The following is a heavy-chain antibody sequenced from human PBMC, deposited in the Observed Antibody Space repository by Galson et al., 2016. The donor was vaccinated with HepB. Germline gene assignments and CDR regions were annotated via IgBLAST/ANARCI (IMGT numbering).Heavy chain of an antibody. J-gene: IGHJ2*01. CDR2: ISHDGTTR. D-gene: IGHD6-19*01. CDR1: GFSFSRYG. Sequence: SLRLSCAASGFSFSRYGMHWVRQAPGKGLEWVIVISHDGTTRFYADSVKGRFTISRDNSENTLFLQMDTLRTEDTAVYYWAKEFHELAGGWFFDLWGRGTPVTVTS. CDR3: AKEFHELAGGWFFDL. V-gene: IGHV3-30*18.